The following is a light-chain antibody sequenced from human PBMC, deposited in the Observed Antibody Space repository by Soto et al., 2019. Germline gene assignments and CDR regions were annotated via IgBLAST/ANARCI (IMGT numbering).Light chain of an antibody. Sequence: QSALTQPASVSGSPGQSITISCTGTSSDVGSYNYVSWYQHHPGKAPKLIIYDVTNRPSAVSNRVSGSKSGNTASLTISGLQAEDEAGYYCSSYTTVSTLVFGGGTKLTVL. CDR2: DVT. CDR3: SSYTTVSTLV. V-gene: IGLV2-14*03. J-gene: IGLJ2*01. CDR1: SSDVGSYNY.